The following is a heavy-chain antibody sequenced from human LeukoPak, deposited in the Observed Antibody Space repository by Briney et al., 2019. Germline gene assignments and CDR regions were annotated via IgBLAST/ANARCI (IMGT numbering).Heavy chain of an antibody. CDR1: GGSFSGYY. J-gene: IGHJ6*03. D-gene: IGHD2-8*01. CDR2: INHSGST. CDR3: ARARMVYAFYYYYYMDV. Sequence: SETLSLTCAVYGGSFSGYYWSWIRQPPGKGLEWIGEINHSGSTNYNPSLKSRVTISVDTSKNQFSLKLGSVTAADTAVYYCARARMVYAFYYYYYMDVWGKGTTVTVSS. V-gene: IGHV4-34*01.